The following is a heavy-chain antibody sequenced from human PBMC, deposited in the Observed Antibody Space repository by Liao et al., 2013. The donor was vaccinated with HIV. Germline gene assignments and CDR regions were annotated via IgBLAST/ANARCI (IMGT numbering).Heavy chain of an antibody. D-gene: IGHD3-3*01. CDR1: GDTFSGYY. Sequence: QVQLQQWGARLLKPSETLSLTCAVYGDTFSGYYWNWVRQVPGKGLEWIGEINHSGRIRYNPSLTSRVAISADTSKRQFSLTLASVTAADTAVYYCARGDNGFWSGSHYYFYYMDVWGKGTTVTVSS. V-gene: IGHV4-34*01. J-gene: IGHJ6*03. CDR3: ARGDNGFWSGSHYYFYYMDV. CDR2: INHSGRI.